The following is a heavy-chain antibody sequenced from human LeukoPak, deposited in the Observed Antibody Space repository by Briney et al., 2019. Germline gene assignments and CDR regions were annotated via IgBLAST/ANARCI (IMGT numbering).Heavy chain of an antibody. D-gene: IGHD2-15*01. CDR3: TSLRTAVAHAGEAYDV. V-gene: IGHV3-7*01. J-gene: IGHJ3*01. CDR2: IKQDGSDK. CDR1: GFTFSHYW. Sequence: AGGSLRLSCEASGFTFSHYWMGWVRQAPGKGPEWVANIKQDGSDKYYADSVKGRFTVSRDNAKNSLYLQMNSLRAEDTAVYYCTSLRTAVAHAGEAYDVWGQGTLVTVSS.